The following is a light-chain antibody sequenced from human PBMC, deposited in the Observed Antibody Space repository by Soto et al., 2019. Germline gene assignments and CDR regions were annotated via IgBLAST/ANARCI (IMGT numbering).Light chain of an antibody. Sequence: QSALTQPASVSGSPGQTITISCTGTSSDVGGYNLVYWYQQQPDKAPKLIIFDSNLRPSGVSNRCSGSKFGNTASLTISGVEAEAECDYYSCSYGGSSSVVFGTGTKLTVL. J-gene: IGLJ1*01. CDR1: SSDVGGYNL. CDR2: DSN. V-gene: IGLV2-23*01. CDR3: CSYGGSSSVV.